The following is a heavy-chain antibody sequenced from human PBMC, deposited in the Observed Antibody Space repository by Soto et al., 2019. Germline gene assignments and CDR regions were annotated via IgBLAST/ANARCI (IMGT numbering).Heavy chain of an antibody. CDR1: GFTFSSYG. D-gene: IGHD6-13*01. V-gene: IGHV3-30*18. Sequence: QVPLVESGGGVVQPGRSLRLSCAASGFTFSSYGMHWVRQAPGKGLEWVAVISYDGSNKSYADSVKGRFTISRDNSKNTLYLQMNSLRAEDMAVYYCAKGRQSIAAAGPSYYYGMDVWGQGTTVTVSS. J-gene: IGHJ6*02. CDR2: ISYDGSNK. CDR3: AKGRQSIAAAGPSYYYGMDV.